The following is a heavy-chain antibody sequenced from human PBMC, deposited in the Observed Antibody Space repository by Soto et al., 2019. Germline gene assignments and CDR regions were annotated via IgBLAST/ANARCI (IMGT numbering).Heavy chain of an antibody. D-gene: IGHD3-22*01. J-gene: IGHJ4*02. V-gene: IGHV4-59*01. CDR3: ASIYYDSSGYYLDY. CDR2: IYYSGST. Sequence: TSETLSLTCTVSGGSISSYYWSWIRQPPGKGLEWIGYIYYSGSTNYNPSLKSRVTISVDTSKNQFSPKLSSVTAADTAVYYCASIYYDSSGYYLDYWGQGTLVTV. CDR1: GGSISSYY.